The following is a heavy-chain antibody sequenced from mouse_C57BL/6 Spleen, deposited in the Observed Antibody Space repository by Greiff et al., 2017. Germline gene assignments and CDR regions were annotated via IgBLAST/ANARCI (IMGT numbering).Heavy chain of an antibody. CDR2: IDPETGGT. Sequence: VKLKQSGAELVRPGASVTLSCKASGYTFTDYEMHWVKQTPVHGLEWIGAIDPETGGTAYNQKFKGKAILTADKSSSTAYMELRSLTSEDSAVYYCPITTVVATPYFDYWGQGTTLTVSS. V-gene: IGHV1-15*01. J-gene: IGHJ2*01. CDR1: GYTFTDYE. CDR3: PITTVVATPYFDY. D-gene: IGHD1-1*01.